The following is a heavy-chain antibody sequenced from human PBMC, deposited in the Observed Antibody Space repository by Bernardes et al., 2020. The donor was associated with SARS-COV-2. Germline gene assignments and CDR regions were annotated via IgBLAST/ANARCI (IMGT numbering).Heavy chain of an antibody. CDR2: ISSSSSTI. J-gene: IGHJ6*02. V-gene: IGHV3-48*02. D-gene: IGHD3-3*01. CDR1: GFTFSSYS. CDR3: ARVSELRFLEWPRTTYGMDV. Sequence: GGSLRLSCAASGFTFSSYSMNWVRQAPGKGLEWVSYISSSSSTIYYADSVKGRFTISRDNAKNSLYLQMNSLRDEDTAVYYCARVSELRFLEWPRTTYGMDVWGQGTTVTVSS.